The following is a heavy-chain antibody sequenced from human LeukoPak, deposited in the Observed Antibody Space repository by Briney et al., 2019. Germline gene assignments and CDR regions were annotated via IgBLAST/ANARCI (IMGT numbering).Heavy chain of an antibody. J-gene: IGHJ6*02. CDR1: GYTFTSYD. D-gene: IGHD1-7*01. CDR2: MNPNSGNT. CDR3: ASITGTTSHYGMDV. V-gene: IGHV1-8*01. Sequence: ASVKVSCKASGYTFTSYDINWVRQAIGQGLEWMGWMNPNSGNTGYAQKFQGRVTMTRNTSISTAYMELSSLRSEDTAVYYCASITGTTSHYGMDVWGQGTTVTVSS.